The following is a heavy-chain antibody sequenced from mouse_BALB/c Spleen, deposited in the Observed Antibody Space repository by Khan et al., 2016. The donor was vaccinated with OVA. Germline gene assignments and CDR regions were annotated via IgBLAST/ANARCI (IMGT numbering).Heavy chain of an antibody. CDR1: GYSITSDYA. CDR2: ISYSGNT. CDR3: ARIYGGDFDY. Sequence: DVKLQESGPGLVKPSQSLSLTCTVTGYSITSDYARNWIRQFPGNKLEWMGYISYSGNTKYNPSPKSRISISRDTSKNQFFLQLNSVTTEDTATYYCARIYGGDFDYWGQGTTLTVSS. D-gene: IGHD1-1*01. J-gene: IGHJ2*01. V-gene: IGHV3-2*02.